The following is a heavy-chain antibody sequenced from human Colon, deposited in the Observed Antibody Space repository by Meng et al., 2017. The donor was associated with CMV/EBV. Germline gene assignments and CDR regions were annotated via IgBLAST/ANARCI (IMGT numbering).Heavy chain of an antibody. CDR1: GYTVDSYG. V-gene: IGHV1-18*01. Sequence: ASVKVSCKTSGYTVDSYGFTWVRQAPGQGLEWMGWISGYNGNTKYGKKFQGRATMTTDTSTSTAYMELRSLRSDDTAVYYCARDKVKYGTVFYHYGMDAWGQGTTVTVSS. CDR2: ISGYNGNT. D-gene: IGHD3/OR15-3a*01. J-gene: IGHJ6*02. CDR3: ARDKVKYGTVFYHYGMDA.